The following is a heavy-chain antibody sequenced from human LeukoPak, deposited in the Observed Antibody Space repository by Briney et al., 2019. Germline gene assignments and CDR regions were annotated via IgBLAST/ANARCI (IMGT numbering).Heavy chain of an antibody. CDR3: ATRGYDLWSGFDY. Sequence: ASVKVSCKLSGNTLRELPIQWVRQAGGKGLEWMAGFDPENAEIVYAQKFQGRVTMTEDTSTNTAYMELTSLTSDDTALYYCATRGYDLWSGFDYWGQGTQVTVSS. J-gene: IGHJ4*02. V-gene: IGHV1-24*01. CDR2: FDPENAEI. D-gene: IGHD3-3*01. CDR1: GNTLRELP.